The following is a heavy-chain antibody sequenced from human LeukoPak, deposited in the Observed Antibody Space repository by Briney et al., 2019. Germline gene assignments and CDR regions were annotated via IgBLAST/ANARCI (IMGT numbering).Heavy chain of an antibody. J-gene: IGHJ3*02. CDR3: TRGRRGYSYGHSGFGAFDI. D-gene: IGHD5-18*01. CDR2: IYYSGST. CDR1: GGSISSDNYY. Sequence: SETLSLTCTVSGGSISSDNYYWGWIRQPPGKGLEWIGSIYYSGSTNYNPSLKSRVTISVDTSKNQFSLKLSSVTAADTAVYYCTRGRRGYSYGHSGFGAFDIWGQGAMVTVSS. V-gene: IGHV4-39*07.